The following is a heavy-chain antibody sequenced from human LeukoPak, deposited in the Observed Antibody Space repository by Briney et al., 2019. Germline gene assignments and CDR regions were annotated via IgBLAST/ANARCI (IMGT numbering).Heavy chain of an antibody. D-gene: IGHD3-3*01. Sequence: GGSLRLSCAASGFTFSSYSMNWVRQAPGKGLEWVSSISSSSSYIYHADSVKGRFTISRDNAKNSLYLQMNSLRAEDTAVYYCAREGEISYDFWSGYYVHWFDPWGQGTLVTVSS. CDR1: GFTFSSYS. J-gene: IGHJ5*02. CDR3: AREGEISYDFWSGYYVHWFDP. CDR2: ISSSSSYI. V-gene: IGHV3-21*01.